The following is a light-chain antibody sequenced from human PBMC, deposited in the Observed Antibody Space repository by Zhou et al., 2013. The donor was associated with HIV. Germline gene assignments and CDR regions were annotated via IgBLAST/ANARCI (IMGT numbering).Light chain of an antibody. J-gene: IGKJ1*01. CDR2: GAS. V-gene: IGKV1-27*01. CDR3: QKYNSRPWT. Sequence: DIQMTQSPSSLSASVGDRVTITCRASQDISNSLAWYQQKPGKVPKVLIYGASTLQPGVPSRFSGRRSGTDFTLTISSLQPDDVSTYYCQKYNSRPWTFGQGTKVKSN. CDR1: QDISNS.